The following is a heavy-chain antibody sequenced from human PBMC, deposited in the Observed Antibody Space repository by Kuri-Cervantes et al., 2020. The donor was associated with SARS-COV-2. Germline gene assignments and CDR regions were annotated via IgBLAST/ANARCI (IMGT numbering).Heavy chain of an antibody. V-gene: IGHV1-2*02. J-gene: IGHJ4*02. CDR1: GYTFTGRY. CDR3: ARGYYGLDY. CDR2: INPNSGDT. Sequence: ASVKVSCKASGYTFTGRYICWVRQAPGQGLEWMGWINPNSGDTKYTQKFQGRVTMARDTSITTAYMELIGLRSDDTAVYYCARGYYGLDYWGQGSLVTVSS. D-gene: IGHD3-3*01.